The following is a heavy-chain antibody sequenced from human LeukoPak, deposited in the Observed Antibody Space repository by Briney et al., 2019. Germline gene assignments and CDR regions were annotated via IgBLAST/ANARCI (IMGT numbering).Heavy chain of an antibody. CDR3: ARHKYYGSGSPFDY. V-gene: IGHV4-59*08. CDR2: IYYSGST. Sequence: SETLSLTRTVPGGSISSYYWSWIRQPPGKGLEWIGYIYYSGSTNYNPSLKSRVTISVDTSKNQFSLKLSSVTAADTAVYYCARHKYYGSGSPFDYWGQGTLVTVSS. D-gene: IGHD3-10*01. CDR1: GGSISSYY. J-gene: IGHJ4*02.